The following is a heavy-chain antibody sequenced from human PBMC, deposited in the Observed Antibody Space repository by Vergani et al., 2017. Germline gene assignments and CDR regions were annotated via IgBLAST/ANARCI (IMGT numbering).Heavy chain of an antibody. V-gene: IGHV4-34*01. J-gene: IGHJ6*03. CDR3: ARGRQLLYYYYYYMDV. Sequence: QVQLQQWGAGLLKPSETLSLTCAVFGWSFSGYYWSWIRQPPGKGLDWLGEINHSGSTNYNPSLKSPFTISVDTSQNQFSLKLSSVTAADTAVYYCARGRQLLYYYYYYMDVWGKGTTVTVSS. CDR1: GWSFSGYY. CDR2: INHSGST. D-gene: IGHD1-1*01.